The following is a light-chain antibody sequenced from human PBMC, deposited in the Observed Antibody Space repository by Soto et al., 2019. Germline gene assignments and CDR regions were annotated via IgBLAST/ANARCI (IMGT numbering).Light chain of an antibody. CDR3: SSYVGDSADA. CDR1: SGDVGGYYY. V-gene: IGLV2-14*01. J-gene: IGLJ1*01. CDR2: EVS. Sequence: QSALTQPASVSGSPGQSITISCTGTSGDVGGYYYVSWYQQLPGKAPKLMISEVSNRPSGVSNRFSGSKSGNTASLTISGLQAEDEADYFCSSYVGDSADAFGTGTKLTVL.